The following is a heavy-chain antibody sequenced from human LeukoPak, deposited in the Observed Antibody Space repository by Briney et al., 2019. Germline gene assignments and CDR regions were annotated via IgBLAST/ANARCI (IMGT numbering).Heavy chain of an antibody. CDR1: GGSFSGYY. CDR3: AREGGYSFGFDY. V-gene: IGHV4-59*01. J-gene: IGHJ4*02. Sequence: SETLSLTCAVYGGSFSGYYWSWIRQPPGRGLEWIGYIYYSGSTNSNPSLKSRVTISVDTSKNQFSPKLSSVTAADTAVYYCAREGGYSFGFDYWGQGTLVTVSS. D-gene: IGHD3-16*01. CDR2: IYYSGST.